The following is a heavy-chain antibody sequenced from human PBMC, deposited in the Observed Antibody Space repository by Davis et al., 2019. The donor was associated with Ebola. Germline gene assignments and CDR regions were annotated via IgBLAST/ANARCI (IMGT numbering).Heavy chain of an antibody. D-gene: IGHD4-23*01. Sequence: GESLKISCAASGFTFSSYAMHWVRQAPGKGLEYVSAISSNGGSTYYANSVKGRFTISRDNSKNTLYLQMGSLRTEDMAVYYCARGGGNDAFDIWGQGTMVTVSS. CDR2: ISSNGGST. CDR1: GFTFSSYA. CDR3: ARGGGNDAFDI. V-gene: IGHV3-64*01. J-gene: IGHJ3*02.